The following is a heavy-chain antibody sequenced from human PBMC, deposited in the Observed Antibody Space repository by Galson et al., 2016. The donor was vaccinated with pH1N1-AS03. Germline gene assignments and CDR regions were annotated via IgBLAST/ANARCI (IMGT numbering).Heavy chain of an antibody. V-gene: IGHV3-13*01. CDR3: ARESSTNSVAAFDI. J-gene: IGHJ3*02. CDR1: GFTFSSYE. CDR2: IGVAGDT. D-gene: IGHD1-1*01. Sequence: SLRLSCAASGFTFSSYEMHWVRHSTGKGLEWVSAIGVAGDTFYTDSVKGRFTISRENAKNSFYLQMNTLRAGDTAVYYYARESSTNSVAAFDIWGQGTMVTVSS.